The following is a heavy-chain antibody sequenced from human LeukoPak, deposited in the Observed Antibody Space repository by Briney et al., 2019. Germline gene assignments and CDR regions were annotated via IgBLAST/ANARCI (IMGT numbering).Heavy chain of an antibody. D-gene: IGHD5-24*01. Sequence: GGSLRLSCAASGFSFGSYWMIWVRQAPGEGLEWVANINQGGSDSRYVDSVKGRFTISRDNAKNSLYLQMNSLRVEDTAVYYCAREASDGGYYYYGMDVWGQGTTVTVSS. J-gene: IGHJ6*02. CDR3: AREASDGGYYYYGMDV. V-gene: IGHV3-7*03. CDR1: GFSFGSYW. CDR2: INQGGSDS.